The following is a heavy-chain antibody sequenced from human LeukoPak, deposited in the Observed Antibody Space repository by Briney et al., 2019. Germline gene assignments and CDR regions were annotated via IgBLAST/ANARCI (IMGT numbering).Heavy chain of an antibody. CDR2: IFYDGSRQ. CDR3: AKRGYDTTGYWVYIDS. J-gene: IGHJ4*02. CDR1: VFTLSDND. V-gene: IGHV3-33*06. D-gene: IGHD3-22*01. Sequence: GGSLRLSCAASVFTLSDNDMLCVRQAPGKGLEWVALIFYDGSRQYYVDSVKGRFTVSRDNAKNTLYLHMTNLRAEDTAVYYCAKRGYDTTGYWVYIDSWGQGTLVTVSS.